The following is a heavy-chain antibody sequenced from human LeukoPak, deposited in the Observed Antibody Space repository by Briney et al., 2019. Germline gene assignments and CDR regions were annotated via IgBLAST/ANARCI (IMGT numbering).Heavy chain of an antibody. CDR1: GGPFSGYY. Sequence: PSETLSLTCAVYGGPFSGYYWSWIRQPPGKGLEWIGEINHSGSTNYNPSLKSRVTISVDTSKNQFFLKLSSVTAADTAVYYCARYVVVAAVYRYFDLWGRGTLVTVSS. D-gene: IGHD2-15*01. V-gene: IGHV4-34*01. J-gene: IGHJ2*01. CDR2: INHSGST. CDR3: ARYVVVAAVYRYFDL.